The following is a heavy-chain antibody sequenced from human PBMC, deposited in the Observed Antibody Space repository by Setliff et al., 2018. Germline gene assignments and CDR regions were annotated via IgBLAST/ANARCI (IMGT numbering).Heavy chain of an antibody. Sequence: KPSETLSLTCTVSGGSISSSSYYWGWIRQPPGKGLEWIGSIYYSGSTYYNPSLKSRVTISVDTSKNQFSLKLSSVTAADTAVYYCASGKRDGYNVDYWGQGTLVTVSS. CDR3: ASGKRDGYNVDY. J-gene: IGHJ4*02. D-gene: IGHD5-12*01. CDR2: IYYSGST. V-gene: IGHV4-39*01. CDR1: GGSISSSSYY.